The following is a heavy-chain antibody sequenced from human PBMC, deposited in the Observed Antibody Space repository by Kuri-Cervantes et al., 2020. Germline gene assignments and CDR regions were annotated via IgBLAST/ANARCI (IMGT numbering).Heavy chain of an antibody. D-gene: IGHD1-26*01. CDR3: ARDYRGSYFNWFDP. CDR1: GGSISSSSYY. J-gene: IGHJ5*02. Sequence: SETLSLTCTVSGGSISSSSYYWGWIRQPPGKGLEWIGSIYYSGSTYYNPSLKSRVTISVDTSKNQFSLKLSSVTAADTAVYYCARDYRGSYFNWFDPWGQGTLVTVSS. CDR2: IYYSGST. V-gene: IGHV4-39*01.